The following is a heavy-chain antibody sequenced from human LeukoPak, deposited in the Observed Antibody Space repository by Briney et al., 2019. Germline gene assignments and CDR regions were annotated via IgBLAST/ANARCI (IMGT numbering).Heavy chain of an antibody. Sequence: GASVKVSCKTSGYTFTSYYIHWVRQAPGQGLEWMGIINPSGGSTSYAQKFQGRVTTTRDTSTSTVYMYLSSLRSEDMAVYYCARDSLYGVVDYWGQGTLVTVSS. CDR3: ARDSLYGVVDY. CDR2: INPSGGST. D-gene: IGHD4-17*01. V-gene: IGHV1-46*01. CDR1: GYTFTSYY. J-gene: IGHJ4*02.